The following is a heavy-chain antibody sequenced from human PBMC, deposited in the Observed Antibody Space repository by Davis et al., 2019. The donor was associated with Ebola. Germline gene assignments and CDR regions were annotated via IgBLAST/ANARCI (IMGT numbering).Heavy chain of an antibody. CDR3: ARGLTLLWFRGYDY. V-gene: IGHV1-3*01. Sequence: ASVKVSCKASGYTFTSYAMHWVRQAPGQRLEWMGWINAGNGNTKYSQKFQGRVTITRDTSASTAYMELSSLRSEDTAVYYCARGLTLLWFRGYDYWGQGTLVTVSS. CDR1: GYTFTSYA. D-gene: IGHD3-10*01. CDR2: INAGNGNT. J-gene: IGHJ4*02.